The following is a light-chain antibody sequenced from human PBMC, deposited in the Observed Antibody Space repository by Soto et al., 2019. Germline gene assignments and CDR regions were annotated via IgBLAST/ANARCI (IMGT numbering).Light chain of an antibody. CDR2: AAS. Sequence: DIQMTQSPSPLSASVGDRVTITCRSSQSINNYLNWYQQKPGKAPKLLIYAASSLQSGVPSRFSGSGSGTDFTLTITSLQPEDFATYYCQQSYSTPPITFGQGTRLEIK. J-gene: IGKJ5*01. CDR3: QQSYSTPPIT. CDR1: QSINNY. V-gene: IGKV1-39*01.